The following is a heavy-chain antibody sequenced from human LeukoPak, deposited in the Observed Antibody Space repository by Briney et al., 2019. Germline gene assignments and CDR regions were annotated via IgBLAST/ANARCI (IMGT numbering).Heavy chain of an antibody. Sequence: PGGSLRLSCAASGLTFSSYEMNWVRQAPGKGLEWVSYISSSGSTIYCADSVKGRFTISRDNAKNSLYLQMNSLRAEDTAVYYCARDSYCSGGSCLPFFDYWGQGTLVTVSS. CDR1: GLTFSSYE. CDR3: ARDSYCSGGSCLPFFDY. D-gene: IGHD2-15*01. CDR2: ISSSGSTI. V-gene: IGHV3-48*03. J-gene: IGHJ4*02.